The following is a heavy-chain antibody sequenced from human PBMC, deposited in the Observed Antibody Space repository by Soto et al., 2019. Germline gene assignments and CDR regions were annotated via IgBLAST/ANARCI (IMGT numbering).Heavy chain of an antibody. D-gene: IGHD6-13*01. Sequence: QPGGSLRLSCAASGFTFSSYGMHWVRQAPGKGLEWVAVISYDGSNKYYADSVKGRFTISRDNSKNTLYLQMNSLRAEDTAVYYCAKDPSTGSSFLRGMDVWGQGTTVTVSS. V-gene: IGHV3-30*18. J-gene: IGHJ6*02. CDR1: GFTFSSYG. CDR2: ISYDGSNK. CDR3: AKDPSTGSSFLRGMDV.